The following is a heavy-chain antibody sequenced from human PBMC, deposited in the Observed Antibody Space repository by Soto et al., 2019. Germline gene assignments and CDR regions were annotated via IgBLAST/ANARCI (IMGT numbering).Heavy chain of an antibody. Sequence: GGSLRISCAASGFTFSGSAMHWVRQASGKGLEWVGRIRSKANSYATAYAASVKGRFTISRDDSKNTAYLQMNSLKTEDTAVYYCTRPSAATVGNWFDPWGQGTLVTVSS. V-gene: IGHV3-73*01. CDR1: GFTFSGSA. D-gene: IGHD2-15*01. CDR2: IRSKANSYAT. J-gene: IGHJ5*02. CDR3: TRPSAATVGNWFDP.